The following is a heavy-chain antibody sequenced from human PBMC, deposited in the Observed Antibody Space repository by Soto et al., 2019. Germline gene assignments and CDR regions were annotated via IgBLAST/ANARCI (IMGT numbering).Heavy chain of an antibody. Sequence: QVQLQESGPGLVQPSGTLSLTCTVSGGSINGYWSWVRQPPGKGLEWIGEIHHSGSTKYNLSPKSRVTISIDKSKNQFSLNLSSVTAADTAVYYCARHGGFYFDYWGQGTLVTVSS. CDR2: IHHSGST. D-gene: IGHD3-16*01. CDR1: GGSINGY. V-gene: IGHV4-4*02. CDR3: ARHGGFYFDY. J-gene: IGHJ4*02.